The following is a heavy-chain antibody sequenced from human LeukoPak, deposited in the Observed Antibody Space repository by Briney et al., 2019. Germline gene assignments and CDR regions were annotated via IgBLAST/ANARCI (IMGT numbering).Heavy chain of an antibody. CDR3: AKNTSPWISGFDY. Sequence: PGGSLRLSCAAPGFTFSSYAMSWVRQAPGKGLEWVSAISGSGGSTYYADSVKGRFTISRDNSKSTLYLQMNSLRAEDTALYYCAKNTSPWISGFDYWGQGTLVTVSS. CDR2: ISGSGGST. J-gene: IGHJ4*02. V-gene: IGHV3-23*01. D-gene: IGHD3-10*01. CDR1: GFTFSSYA.